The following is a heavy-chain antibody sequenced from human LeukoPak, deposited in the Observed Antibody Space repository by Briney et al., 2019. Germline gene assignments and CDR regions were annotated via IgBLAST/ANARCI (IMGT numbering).Heavy chain of an antibody. D-gene: IGHD6-13*01. Sequence: SVKVSCKASGGTFSSYAISWVRQAPGQGLEWMGGIIPIFGTANYAQKFQGRVTITADESTSTAYMELSSLRSEDTAVYYCARDRRIAANWFDPWGQGTLVTVSS. CDR2: IIPIFGTA. V-gene: IGHV1-69*13. J-gene: IGHJ5*02. CDR3: ARDRRIAANWFDP. CDR1: GGTFSSYA.